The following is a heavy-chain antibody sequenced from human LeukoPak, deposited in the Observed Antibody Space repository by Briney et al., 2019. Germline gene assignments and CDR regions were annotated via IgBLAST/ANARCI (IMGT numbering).Heavy chain of an antibody. CDR1: GGTFSSYA. CDR2: MNPNSGNT. J-gene: IGHJ4*02. Sequence: ASVKVSCKASGGTFSSYAISWVRQAPGQGLEWMGWMNPNSGNTGYAQKFQGRVTMTRNTSITTAYMELSSLRSEDTAVYYCARGTRSWDYWGQGTLVTVSS. CDR3: ARGTRSWDY. V-gene: IGHV1-8*02.